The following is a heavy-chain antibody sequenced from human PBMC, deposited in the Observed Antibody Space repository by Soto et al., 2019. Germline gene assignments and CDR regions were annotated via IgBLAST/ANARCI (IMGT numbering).Heavy chain of an antibody. J-gene: IGHJ4*02. CDR3: ARRGSGSYYDY. D-gene: IGHD1-26*01. CDR1: GFTFSSYA. CDR2: ISGRGGST. Sequence: EVQLLESGGGLVQPGGSLRLSCAASGFTFSSYAMRWVRQAPVKGLEWVSAISGRGGSTYYAESVKGRFTISRDNSKNTLYLQMNSLRAEDTAVYYCARRGSGSYYDYWGQGTLVTVSS. V-gene: IGHV3-23*01.